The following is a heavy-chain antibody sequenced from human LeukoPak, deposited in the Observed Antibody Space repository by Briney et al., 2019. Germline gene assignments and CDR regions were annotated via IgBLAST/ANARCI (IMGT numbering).Heavy chain of an antibody. D-gene: IGHD4/OR15-4a*01. CDR1: GGSISSSSYY. CDR3: ARDQMVDYGGPTGDYGMDV. Sequence: SETLSLTCTVSGGSISSSSYYWGWIRQPPGKGLEWIGSIYYSGSTYYNPSLKSRVTISVDTSKNQFSLKLSSVTAADTAVYYCARDQMVDYGGPTGDYGMDVWGQGTTVTVSS. V-gene: IGHV4-39*07. CDR2: IYYSGST. J-gene: IGHJ6*02.